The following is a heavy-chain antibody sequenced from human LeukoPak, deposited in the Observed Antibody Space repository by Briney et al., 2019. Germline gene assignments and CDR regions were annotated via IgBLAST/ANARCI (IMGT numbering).Heavy chain of an antibody. V-gene: IGHV4-59*11. CDR3: ASSYSGWDY. D-gene: IGHD6-19*01. CDR1: GGSISSHY. J-gene: IGHJ4*02. CDR2: IYYSGST. Sequence: KRSETLSLTCTVSGGSISSHYWSWIRQPPGKGLEWIGYIYYSGSTNYNPSLKSRVTISVDTSKNQFSLKLSSVTAADTAVYYCASSYSGWDYWGQGTLVTVSS.